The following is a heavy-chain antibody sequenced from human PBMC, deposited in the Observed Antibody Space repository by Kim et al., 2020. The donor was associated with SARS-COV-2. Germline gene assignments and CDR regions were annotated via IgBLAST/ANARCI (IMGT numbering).Heavy chain of an antibody. CDR3: AKRGVDAVIGRLCDY. J-gene: IGHJ4*01. Sequence: GGSLRLSCAASGFTFSTYGMSWVRQAPGKGLEWVSAITGNGAVTYYADSVKGRFAISRDNSKNTLYLQMNSLRAEDTAIYYFAKRGVDAVIGRLCDYWG. CDR2: ITGNGAVT. V-gene: IGHV3-23*01. D-gene: IGHD5-18*01. CDR1: GFTFSTYG.